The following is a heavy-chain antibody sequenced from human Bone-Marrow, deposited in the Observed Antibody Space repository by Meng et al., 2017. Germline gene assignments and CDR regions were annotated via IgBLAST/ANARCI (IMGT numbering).Heavy chain of an antibody. J-gene: IGHJ4*02. CDR1: GGSFRGYF. V-gene: IGHV4-34*01. CDR3: ARQKFSYGLGPPAY. Sequence: QVQLQQWGAGLLKPSETLSLTCGVDGGSFRGYFWAWIRQPPGKGLEWIGEINHRGSTNYNPSLKSRVTISVDTSKSQVSLNLSSVTAADTAVYYCARQKFSYGLGPPAYWGQGTLVTVSS. CDR2: INHRGST. D-gene: IGHD5-18*01.